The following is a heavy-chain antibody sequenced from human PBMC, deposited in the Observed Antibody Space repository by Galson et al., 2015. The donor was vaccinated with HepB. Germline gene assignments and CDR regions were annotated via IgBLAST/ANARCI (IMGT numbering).Heavy chain of an antibody. Sequence: SLRLSCAASGFTFSSYAMHWVRQAPGKGLEWVAVISYDGSNKYYADSVKGRFTISRDNSKNTLYLQMNSLRAEDTAVYYCARGEPSTVVTPRYYYYGMDVWGQGTTVTVSS. J-gene: IGHJ6*02. CDR1: GFTFSSYA. V-gene: IGHV3-30*04. CDR3: ARGEPSTVVTPRYYYYGMDV. D-gene: IGHD4-23*01. CDR2: ISYDGSNK.